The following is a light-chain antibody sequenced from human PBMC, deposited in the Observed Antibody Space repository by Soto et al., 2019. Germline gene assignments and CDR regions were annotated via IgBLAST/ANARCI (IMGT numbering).Light chain of an antibody. CDR1: QSVSNN. CDR3: LQYNNWPPIT. V-gene: IGKV3-15*01. J-gene: IGKJ5*01. CDR2: GSS. Sequence: EVVMTQSPATLSVSPGERATLSCRASQSVSNNLAWYQQKPGQAPRLLVYGSSSRATDIPARFSGSGSGTDFTLTISSLQSEDFAVYCCLQYNNWPPITFGQGTRLEIK.